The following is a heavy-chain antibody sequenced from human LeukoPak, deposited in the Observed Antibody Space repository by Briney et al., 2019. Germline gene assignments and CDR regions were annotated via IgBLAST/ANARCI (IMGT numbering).Heavy chain of an antibody. CDR2: VYNSGST. CDR1: GGSINSYY. Sequence: SETLSLTCTVSGGSINSYYWTWIRQPPGKGLEWIANVYNSGSTNYNPSLKSRVTISVDMFKNQFSLKLSSVTAADTAVYYCARGGGFGGLDYWGQGTLVTVSS. CDR3: ARGGGFGGLDY. D-gene: IGHD3-16*01. J-gene: IGHJ4*02. V-gene: IGHV4-59*01.